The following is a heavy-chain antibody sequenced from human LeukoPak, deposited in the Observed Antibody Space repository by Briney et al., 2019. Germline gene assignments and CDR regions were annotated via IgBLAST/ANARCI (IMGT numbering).Heavy chain of an antibody. CDR1: GFPFSSYA. Sequence: GGSLRLSCAASGFPFSSYAMSWVRQAPGKGLEWVSTISNSDDSTYYADSVKGRFTISRDNSENTLFLRMNSLRAEDTAVYYCAKATGYLLWGQGTLVIVSS. J-gene: IGHJ4*02. CDR3: AKATGYLL. CDR2: ISNSDDST. D-gene: IGHD1-14*01. V-gene: IGHV3-23*01.